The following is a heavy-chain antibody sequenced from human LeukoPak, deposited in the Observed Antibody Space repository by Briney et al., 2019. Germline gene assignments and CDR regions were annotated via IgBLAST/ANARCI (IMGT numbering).Heavy chain of an antibody. D-gene: IGHD3-22*01. Sequence: GAPVKVSCKASGYTFTSYGISWVRQAPGQGLEWIGWISAYNGNTNYAQKLQGRVTMTTDTSTSTAYMELRSLRSDDTAVYYCACYDSSGYSYVYWGQGTLVTVSS. V-gene: IGHV1-18*01. CDR3: ACYDSSGYSYVY. CDR2: ISAYNGNT. CDR1: GYTFTSYG. J-gene: IGHJ4*02.